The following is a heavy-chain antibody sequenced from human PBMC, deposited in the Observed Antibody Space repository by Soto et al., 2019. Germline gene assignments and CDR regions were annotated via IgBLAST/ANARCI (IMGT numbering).Heavy chain of an antibody. CDR1: GFTFSSSA. D-gene: IGHD6-13*01. J-gene: IGHJ4*02. Sequence: PGGSLRLSCAASGFTFSSSAMSWVRQAPGKGLEWVSTISGSGGSTFYADSVKGRFTISRDNSKNTLYLQMNSLRAEDTAVYYCAKETGYSSSLIDYWGQGTLVTVSS. CDR2: ISGSGGST. V-gene: IGHV3-23*01. CDR3: AKETGYSSSLIDY.